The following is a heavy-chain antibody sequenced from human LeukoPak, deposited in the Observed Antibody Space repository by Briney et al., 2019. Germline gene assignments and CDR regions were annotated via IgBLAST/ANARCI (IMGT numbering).Heavy chain of an antibody. CDR1: RFSLSSYW. V-gene: IGHV3-7*04. D-gene: IGHD5-24*01. CDR3: AGGRDGYNYDHCDY. J-gene: IGHJ4*02. CDR2: IKKDGREK. Sequence: GGSLRLSCAPSRFSLSSYWMSWVRQAPGKGLEWVANIKKDGREKYNVDSVKAQFTTSRKNPKTPLNLQMTALKAEDPAEFYCAGGRDGYNYDHCDYWGQGDLVTVSS.